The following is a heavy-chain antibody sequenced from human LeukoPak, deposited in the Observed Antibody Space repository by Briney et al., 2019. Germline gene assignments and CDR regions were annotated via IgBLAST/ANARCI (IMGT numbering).Heavy chain of an antibody. CDR2: INHSGST. Sequence: SETLSLTCAVYGGSFSGYYWSWIRQPPGKGLEWIGEINHSGSTYYNPSLKSRVTISVDTSKNQFSLKLSSVTAADTAVYYCARGRLGSSGWWEYFQHWGQGTLVTVSS. V-gene: IGHV4-34*01. D-gene: IGHD6-19*01. J-gene: IGHJ1*01. CDR1: GGSFSGYY. CDR3: ARGRLGSSGWWEYFQH.